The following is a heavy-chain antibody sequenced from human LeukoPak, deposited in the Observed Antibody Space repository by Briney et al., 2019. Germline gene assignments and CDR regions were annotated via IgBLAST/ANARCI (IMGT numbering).Heavy chain of an antibody. CDR2: INHSGST. J-gene: IGHJ4*02. D-gene: IGHD3-3*01. Sequence: SETLSLTCAVYGGSFSGYYWSWIRQPPGKGLEWIGEINHSGSTNCNPSLKSRVTISVDTSKNQFSLKLSSVTAADTAVYYCARAASLLRFLEWLLYLDYWGQGTLVTVSS. CDR1: GGSFSGYY. V-gene: IGHV4-34*01. CDR3: ARAASLLRFLEWLLYLDY.